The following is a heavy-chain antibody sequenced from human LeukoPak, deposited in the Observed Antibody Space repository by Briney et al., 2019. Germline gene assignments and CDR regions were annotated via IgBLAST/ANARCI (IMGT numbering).Heavy chain of an antibody. CDR3: ARESPYEGHFDY. J-gene: IGHJ4*02. CDR1: GFTFSSYG. Sequence: GGSVRLSCSGSGFTFSSYGMHRVRQAPGKGLEGLAVIWYDGSNKYYADSGKGRLTTSRDNSKNTLYLQMNSLRAEDTAVYYCARESPYEGHFDYWGQGTLVTVSS. CDR2: IWYDGSNK. D-gene: IGHD5-12*01. V-gene: IGHV3-33*01.